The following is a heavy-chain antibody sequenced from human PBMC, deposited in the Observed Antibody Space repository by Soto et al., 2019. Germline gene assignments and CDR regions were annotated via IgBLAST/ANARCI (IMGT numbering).Heavy chain of an antibody. J-gene: IGHJ4*02. D-gene: IGHD1-26*01. V-gene: IGHV3-23*01. CDR3: AKSRSGNARVYYFDC. CDR2: ISGGGGST. CDR1: GFTFINYA. Sequence: EVQRLESGGGSVQPGGSLRLSCAASGFTFINYAMNWVRQAPGKGLEWVSSISGGGGSTYYADYADSVKGRFTISRDNSKNTLFLQMNSLRAEDTAIYYCAKSRSGNARVYYFDCWGQGTLVTVSS.